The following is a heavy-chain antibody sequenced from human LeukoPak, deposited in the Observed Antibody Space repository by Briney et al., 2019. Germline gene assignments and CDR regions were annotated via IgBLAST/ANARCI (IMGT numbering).Heavy chain of an antibody. Sequence: SGTLSLTCAVSGGSISSSNWWSWVHQPPGKGLEWIGEIYHSGSTNYNPSLKSRVTISVDKSKNQFSLKLSSVTAADTAVYYCAKARGCTNGVCYKQTWNPTDYWGQGTLVTVSS. CDR2: IYHSGST. D-gene: IGHD2-8*01. J-gene: IGHJ4*02. CDR3: AKARGCTNGVCYKQTWNPTDY. V-gene: IGHV4-4*02. CDR1: GGSISSSNW.